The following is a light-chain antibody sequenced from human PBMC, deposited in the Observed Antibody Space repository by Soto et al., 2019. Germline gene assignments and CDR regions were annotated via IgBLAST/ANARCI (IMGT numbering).Light chain of an antibody. CDR3: SSYTSSTLV. V-gene: IGLV2-14*01. CDR1: SSDVGGYNY. Sequence: QSVLTQPASVSGSPGQSITISCTGTSSDVGGYNYVSWYQQHPGKAPKLMIYDVSNRPSGVSNHFSGSKSGNTASLTISGLQAEDEADYYCSSYTSSTLVFGGGTKVTVL. CDR2: DVS. J-gene: IGLJ2*01.